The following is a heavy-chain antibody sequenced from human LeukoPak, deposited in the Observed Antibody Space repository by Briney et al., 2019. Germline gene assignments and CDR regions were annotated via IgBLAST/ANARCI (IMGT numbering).Heavy chain of an antibody. Sequence: SETPSLTCAVSGYSISSGYYWGWIRQPPGKGLEWIGSIYHSGSTYYNPSLKSRVTISVDTSKNQFSLKLSSVTAADTAVYYCARAFVVVVPAANWFDPWGQGTLVTVSS. J-gene: IGHJ5*02. CDR1: GYSISSGYY. CDR3: ARAFVVVVPAANWFDP. V-gene: IGHV4-38-2*01. D-gene: IGHD2-2*01. CDR2: IYHSGST.